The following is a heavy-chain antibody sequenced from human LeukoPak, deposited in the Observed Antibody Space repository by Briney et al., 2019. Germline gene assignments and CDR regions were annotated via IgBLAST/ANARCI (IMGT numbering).Heavy chain of an antibody. V-gene: IGHV4-34*01. D-gene: IGHD6-19*01. CDR3: ASLYSSGWSPPRYYYMDV. J-gene: IGHJ6*03. CDR1: GGSFSGYY. Sequence: SETLSLTCAVYGGSFSGYYWSWIRQPPGRGLEWIGEINHSGSTNYNPSLKSRVTISVDTSKNQFSLKLSSVTAADTAVYYCASLYSSGWSPPRYYYMDVWGKGTTVTVSS. CDR2: INHSGST.